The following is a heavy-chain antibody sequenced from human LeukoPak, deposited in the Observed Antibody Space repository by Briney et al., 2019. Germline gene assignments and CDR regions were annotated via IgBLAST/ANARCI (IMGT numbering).Heavy chain of an antibody. CDR3: ARGVAGLDY. D-gene: IGHD6-19*01. CDR1: GFTFSSYS. CDR2: ISSSSSYI. V-gene: IGHV3-21*01. Sequence: GGSLRLSCAASGFTFSSYSMNWVRQAPGKGLEWVSSISSSSSYIYYADSAKGRFTISRDNAKNSLYLQMNSPRAEDTAVYYCARGVAGLDYWGQGTLVTVSS. J-gene: IGHJ4*02.